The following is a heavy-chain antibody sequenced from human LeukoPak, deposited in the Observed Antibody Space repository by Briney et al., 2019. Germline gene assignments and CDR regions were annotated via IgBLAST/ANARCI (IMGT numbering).Heavy chain of an antibody. J-gene: IGHJ4*02. CDR1: GYTFTSYG. D-gene: IGHD3-22*01. V-gene: IGHV1-2*02. CDR3: ARAYYYDSSGYGKPPDY. CDR2: INPNSGGT. Sequence: ASVKVSCKASGYTFTSYGISWVRQAPGQGLEWMGWINPNSGGTNYAQKFQGRVTMTRDTSISTAYMELSRLRSDDTAVYYCARAYYYDSSGYGKPPDYWGQGTLVTVSS.